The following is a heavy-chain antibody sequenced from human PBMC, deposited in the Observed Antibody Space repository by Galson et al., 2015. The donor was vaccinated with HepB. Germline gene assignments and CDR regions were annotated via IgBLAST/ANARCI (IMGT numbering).Heavy chain of an antibody. J-gene: IGHJ3*02. CDR3: ARGTIDTYYYDSSGYYYGLHAFDI. Sequence: SVKVSCKASGYTFTSYGISWVRQAPGQGLEWMGWISAYNGNTNYAQKLQGRVTMTTDTSTSTAYMELRSLRSDYTAVYYCARGTIDTYYYDSSGYYYGLHAFDIWGQGTMVTVSS. CDR2: ISAYNGNT. D-gene: IGHD3-22*01. CDR1: GYTFTSYG. V-gene: IGHV1-18*04.